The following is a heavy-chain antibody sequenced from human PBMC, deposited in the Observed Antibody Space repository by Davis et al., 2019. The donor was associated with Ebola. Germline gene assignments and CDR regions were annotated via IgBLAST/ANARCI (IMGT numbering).Heavy chain of an antibody. CDR2: INTNTGNP. CDR3: ARGKQLVQTNWLDP. D-gene: IGHD6-6*01. J-gene: IGHJ5*02. V-gene: IGHV7-4-1*02. CDR1: GYTFTNYA. Sequence: AASVKVSCKASGYTFTNYAMNWVRQAPGQGLEWMGWINTNTGNPTYAQGFTGRFVFSLETSVSTAYLQISSLKAEDAAVYYCARGKQLVQTNWLDPWGQGTLVTVSS.